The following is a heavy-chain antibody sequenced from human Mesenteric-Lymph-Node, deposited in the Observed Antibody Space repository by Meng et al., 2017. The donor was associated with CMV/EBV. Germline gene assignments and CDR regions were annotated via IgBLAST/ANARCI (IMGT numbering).Heavy chain of an antibody. V-gene: IGHV1-8*01. CDR3: GEGSSWYGPFDY. CDR1: GYTFTSYD. Sequence: ASVKVSCKASGYTFTSYDINWVRQATGQGLEWMGWMNPNSGNTGYAQKFQGRVTMTRNTSISTAYMELSSLRSEDTAVYYCGEGSSWYGPFDYWGQGTLVTVSS. CDR2: MNPNSGNT. J-gene: IGHJ4*02. D-gene: IGHD6-13*01.